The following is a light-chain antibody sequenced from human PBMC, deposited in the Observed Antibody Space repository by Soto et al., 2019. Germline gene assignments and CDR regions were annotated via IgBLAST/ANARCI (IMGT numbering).Light chain of an antibody. J-gene: IGKJ4*01. CDR2: AAS. CDR3: QKYTNVPA. Sequence: DIQMTQSPSSLSASVGDRVTITCRASQGISNYLAWYQQIPGKVPKLLISAASTLQSGVPSRFSGSGSGTDFPLTSSSLHPEYVATYYCQKYTNVPAFGGGTKVEIK. CDR1: QGISNY. V-gene: IGKV1-27*01.